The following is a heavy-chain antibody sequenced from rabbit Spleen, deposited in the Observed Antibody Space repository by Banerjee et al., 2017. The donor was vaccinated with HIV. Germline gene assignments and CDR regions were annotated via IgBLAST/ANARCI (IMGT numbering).Heavy chain of an antibody. Sequence: QSLEESGGDLVKPGASLTLTCKASGFDFSSNYYMCWVRQAPGKGLECIACIYAGSSGSTYYANWAKGRFTISKTSSTTVTLQMTSLTVADTATYFCARGSATMTMVITGYYLNLWGPGTLVTVS. CDR3: ARGSATMTMVITGYYLNL. V-gene: IGHV1S40*01. CDR2: IYAGSSGST. D-gene: IGHD2-1*01. CDR1: GFDFSSNYY. J-gene: IGHJ4*01.